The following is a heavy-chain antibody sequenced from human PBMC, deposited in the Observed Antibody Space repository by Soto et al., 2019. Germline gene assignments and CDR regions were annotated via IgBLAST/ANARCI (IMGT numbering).Heavy chain of an antibody. D-gene: IGHD2-15*01. Sequence: QVQLVQSGAEVKKPGASVKVSCKASGYTFTSYYMHWVRQAPGQGLEWMGIINPSGGSTSYAQKFQGRVTVTKDTSTSTVYMELSSLRSEDTAVYYCARDHSPYCSGGSGYAYYYYGMDVWGQGTTFTVSS. CDR3: ARDHSPYCSGGSGYAYYYYGMDV. CDR2: INPSGGST. J-gene: IGHJ6*02. V-gene: IGHV1-46*03. CDR1: GYTFTSYY.